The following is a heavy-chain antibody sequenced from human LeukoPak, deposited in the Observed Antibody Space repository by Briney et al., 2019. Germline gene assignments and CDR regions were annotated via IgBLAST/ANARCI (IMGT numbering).Heavy chain of an antibody. CDR2: IYTSGST. V-gene: IGHV4-4*07. CDR3: ARGTYSGSYYFDY. J-gene: IGHJ4*02. D-gene: IGHD1-26*01. CDR1: GGSISRYY. Sequence: PSETLSLTCPVAGGSISRYYRSWIRQPAGRGLEWIGRIYTSGSTNYNPSLKSRVTISVDKSKNQFSLKLSSVTAADTAVYYCARGTYSGSYYFDYWGQGTLVTVSS.